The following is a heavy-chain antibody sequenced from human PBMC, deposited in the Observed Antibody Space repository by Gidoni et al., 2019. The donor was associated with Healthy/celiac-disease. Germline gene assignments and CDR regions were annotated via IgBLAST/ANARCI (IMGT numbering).Heavy chain of an antibody. D-gene: IGHD2-2*01. CDR1: GFTFSNYG. Sequence: QVQLVESGGGVVQPGGSLRLSCAASGFTFSNYGMHWVRQAPGKGLERVTFIRYDVSSKYYADSVKGRFTISRDNSKNTLYLQMNSLRAEDTAVYYCAKVYRTSQHYFDCWGQGTLVTVSS. CDR2: IRYDVSSK. V-gene: IGHV3-30*02. CDR3: AKVYRTSQHYFDC. J-gene: IGHJ4*02.